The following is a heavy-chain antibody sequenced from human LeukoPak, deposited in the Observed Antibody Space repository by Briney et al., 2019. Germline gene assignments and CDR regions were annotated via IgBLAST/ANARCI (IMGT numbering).Heavy chain of an antibody. V-gene: IGHV3-15*01. J-gene: IGHJ4*02. D-gene: IGHD3-10*01. CDR3: TTEVGVILWFGDLVDY. CDR2: IKSKTDGGTT. CDR1: GFTFSNAW. Sequence: PGGSLRLSCAASGFTFSNAWMSWVRQAPGKGLEWVGHIKSKTDGGTTDYAAPVKGRFTISRDDSKNTLYLQMNSLKTEDTAVYYCTTEVGVILWFGDLVDYWGQGTLVTVSS.